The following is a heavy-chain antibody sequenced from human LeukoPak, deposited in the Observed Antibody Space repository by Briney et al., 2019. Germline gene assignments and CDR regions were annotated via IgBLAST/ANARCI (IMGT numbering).Heavy chain of an antibody. V-gene: IGHV5-51*07. D-gene: IGHD6-6*01. CDR3: ARARSSSYNWFDP. J-gene: IGHJ5*02. Sequence: GESLKISCKGSGYSFTSYWIGWVHQMPGKGLEWMGIIYPGDSDTRYSPSFQGQVTISADKSISTAYLQWSSLKASDTAMYYCARARSSSYNWFDPWGQGTLVTVSS. CDR1: GYSFTSYW. CDR2: IYPGDSDT.